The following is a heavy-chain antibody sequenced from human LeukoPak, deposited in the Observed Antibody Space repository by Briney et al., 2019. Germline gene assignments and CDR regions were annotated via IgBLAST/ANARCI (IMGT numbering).Heavy chain of an antibody. V-gene: IGHV4-34*01. J-gene: IGHJ4*02. D-gene: IGHD6-6*01. CDR2: IYHSGST. CDR3: ASIAARPDY. CDR1: GGSFSGYY. Sequence: SETLSLTCAVYGGSFSGYYWSWIRQPPGKGLEWIGEIYHSGSTNYNPSLKSRVTISVDKSKNQFSLKLSSVTAADTAVYYCASIAARPDYWGQGTLVTVSS.